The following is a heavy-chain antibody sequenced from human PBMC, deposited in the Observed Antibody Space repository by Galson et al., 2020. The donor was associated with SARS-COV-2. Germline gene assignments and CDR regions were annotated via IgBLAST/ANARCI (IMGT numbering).Heavy chain of an antibody. CDR3: ARDLVRVRGVIIGELDY. V-gene: IGHV1-18*01. J-gene: IGHJ4*02. Sequence: GESLKISCKASGYTFTSYGISWVRQAPGQGLEWMGWISASNGNTKYAQKFQGRVTMTTDTSTSTAYMELRSLRSDDTAVYYCARDLVRVRGVIIGELDYWGQGTLVTVSS. D-gene: IGHD3-10*01. CDR2: ISASNGNT. CDR1: GYTFTSYG.